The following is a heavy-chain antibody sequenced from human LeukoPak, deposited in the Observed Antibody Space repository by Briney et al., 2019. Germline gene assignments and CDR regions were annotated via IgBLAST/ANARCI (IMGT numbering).Heavy chain of an antibody. CDR2: IRYAGSNK. D-gene: IGHD6-6*01. CDR1: GFTFSDYG. Sequence: GGSLRLSCAASGFTFSDYGMHWVRQAPGKGLEWVAFIRYAGSNKYYADSVKGRFTISRDNSNNTLYLQMNSLRAEDTAVYYCAKPSYGSSFIDYYYMDVWGKGTTVTVSS. CDR3: AKPSYGSSFIDYYYMDV. J-gene: IGHJ6*03. V-gene: IGHV3-30*02.